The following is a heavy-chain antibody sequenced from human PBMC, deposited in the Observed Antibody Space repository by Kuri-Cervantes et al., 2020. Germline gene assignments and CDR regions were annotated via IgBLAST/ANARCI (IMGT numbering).Heavy chain of an antibody. J-gene: IGHJ5*02. CDR1: GYTFTSYD. CDR3: ARDRRRPYCSGGSCYSGGWFDP. V-gene: IGHV1-8*01. CDR2: MNPNSGNT. D-gene: IGHD2-15*01. Sequence: ASVKVSCKASGYTFTSYDINWVRQATGQGLEWMGWMNPNSGNTGYAQKFQGRVTMTRNTSISTAYMELSSLRSEDTAVYYCARDRRRPYCSGGSCYSGGWFDPWGQGTLVTVSS.